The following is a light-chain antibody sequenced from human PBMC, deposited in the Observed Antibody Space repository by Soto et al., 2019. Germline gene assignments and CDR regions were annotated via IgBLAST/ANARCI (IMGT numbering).Light chain of an antibody. J-gene: IGLJ2*01. CDR1: SSDVGGYNY. CDR3: SSYAGSNNFVV. CDR2: EVS. V-gene: IGLV2-8*01. Sequence: QSVTISCTGTSSDVGGYNYVSWYQQHPGKAPKLMIYEVSKRPSGVPDRFSGSKSGNTASLTVSGLQAEDEADYYCSSYAGSNNFVVFGGGTKLTVL.